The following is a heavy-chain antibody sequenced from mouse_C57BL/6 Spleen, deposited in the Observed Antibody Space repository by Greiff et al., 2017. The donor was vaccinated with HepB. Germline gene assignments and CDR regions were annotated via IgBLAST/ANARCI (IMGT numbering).Heavy chain of an antibody. D-gene: IGHD2-4*01. Sequence: QVQLKQSGPELVKPGASVKISCKASGYAFSSSWMNWVKQRPGKGLEWIGRIYPGDGDTNYNGKFKGKATLTADKSSSTAYMQLSSLTSEDSAVYFSARDPLYDYDAVVYFDVWGTGTTVTVSS. CDR2: IYPGDGDT. J-gene: IGHJ1*03. CDR3: ARDPLYDYDAVVYFDV. CDR1: GYAFSSSW. V-gene: IGHV1-82*01.